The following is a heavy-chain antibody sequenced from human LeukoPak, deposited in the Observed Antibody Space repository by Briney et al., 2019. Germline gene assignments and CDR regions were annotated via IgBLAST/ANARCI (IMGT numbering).Heavy chain of an antibody. CDR3: AREYYDDYYYYMDV. CDR1: GGSISGYY. CDR2: INHSGST. V-gene: IGHV4-34*01. D-gene: IGHD2/OR15-2a*01. J-gene: IGHJ6*03. Sequence: PSETLSLTCAVYGGSISGYYWSWIRQPPGKGLEWIGEINHSGSTNYNPSLKSRVTISVDTSKNQFSLKLSSVTAADTAVYYCAREYYDDYYYYMDVWGKGTTVTVSS.